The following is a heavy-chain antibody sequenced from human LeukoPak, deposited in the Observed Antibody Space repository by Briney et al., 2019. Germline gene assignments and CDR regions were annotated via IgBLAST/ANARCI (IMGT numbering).Heavy chain of an antibody. Sequence: SQTLSLTCTVSGGSISSGDYYWSWKRQPPGKGLEWIGYIYYSGSTYYNPSLQSRVTISVDTSKNQFSLKLSSVTAADTAVYYCARGRILGAIAYWGQGTLVTVSS. CDR2: IYYSGST. CDR1: GGSISSGDYY. V-gene: IGHV4-30-4*01. J-gene: IGHJ4*02. CDR3: ARGRILGAIAY. D-gene: IGHD1-26*01.